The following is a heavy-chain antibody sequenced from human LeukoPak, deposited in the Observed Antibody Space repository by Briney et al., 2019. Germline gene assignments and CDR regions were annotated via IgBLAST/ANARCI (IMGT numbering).Heavy chain of an antibody. Sequence: SGPALVKPTQTLTLTCTFSGFSLSTSGMCVNWIRQPPGKALAWLARIDWDDDKYYNTSLKTRLTISKDTSKNQVVFTMTNMDPVDTATYYCARSRITVIRVGSPYYYYGMDVWGQGTTVTVSS. CDR2: IDWDDDK. CDR1: GFSLSTSGMC. D-gene: IGHD3-22*01. V-gene: IGHV2-70*11. CDR3: ARSRITVIRVGSPYYYYGMDV. J-gene: IGHJ6*02.